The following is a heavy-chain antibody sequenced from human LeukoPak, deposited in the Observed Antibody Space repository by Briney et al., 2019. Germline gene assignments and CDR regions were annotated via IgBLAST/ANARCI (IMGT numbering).Heavy chain of an antibody. J-gene: IGHJ6*02. CDR3: ARTRGYCSGGSCQNTNYYYYGMDV. CDR2: INPNSGGT. CDR1: GYTFTGYY. D-gene: IGHD2-15*01. V-gene: IGHV1-2*02. Sequence: ASVKVSYKASGYTFTGYYMHWVRQAPGQGLEWMGWINPNSGGTNYAQKFQGRVTMTRDTSISTAYMELSRLRSDDTAVYYCARTRGYCSGGSCQNTNYYYYGMDVWGQGTTVTVSS.